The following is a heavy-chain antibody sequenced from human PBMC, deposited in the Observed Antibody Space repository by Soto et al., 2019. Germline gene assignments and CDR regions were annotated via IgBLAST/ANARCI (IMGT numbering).Heavy chain of an antibody. Sequence: QVQLQESGPGLVKPSGTLSLTCAVLGGSISNSNWWTWVRQPPGKGLDWIGEIFHSGSTNYNSSLMGRVTISVDKANHPFSLKLSSVTAADTAVYYCAHRPIVGAAIWGQGTLVTVSS. CDR2: IFHSGST. CDR3: AHRPIVGAAI. D-gene: IGHD1-26*01. V-gene: IGHV4-4*02. CDR1: GGSISNSNW. J-gene: IGHJ4*02.